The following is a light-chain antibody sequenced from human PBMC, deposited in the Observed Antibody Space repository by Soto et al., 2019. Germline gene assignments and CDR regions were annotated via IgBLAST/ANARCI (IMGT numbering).Light chain of an antibody. J-gene: IGKJ4*01. V-gene: IGKV3-11*01. CDR3: QHRRNWPLT. CDR1: QSVNNQ. Sequence: EIVLTRSPGTLSLSPGETATLSCRASQSVNNQLAWYQQKPGQAPRLLIYDASTRATGIPARISGSGSGTDFTLTISSLEPEDFAVYYCQHRRNWPLTFGGGTKVEIK. CDR2: DAS.